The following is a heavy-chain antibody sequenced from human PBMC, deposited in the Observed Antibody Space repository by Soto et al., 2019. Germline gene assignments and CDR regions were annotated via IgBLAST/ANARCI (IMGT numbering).Heavy chain of an antibody. V-gene: IGHV1-18*01. CDR2: ISAYNGFT. J-gene: IGHJ4*02. CDR1: GYNFNTDG. D-gene: IGHD2-21*02. Sequence: QVQLVQSGPEVRRPGASVKVSCTASGYNFNTDGVSWVRQAPGEGLEWLGFISAYNGFTAFAPSLHGRLTWNKDTSTNTAYMELRDVRSDDTAVYFCARDERAVCSDADCESHFAYWGQGTLVTVSS. CDR3: ARDERAVCSDADCESHFAY.